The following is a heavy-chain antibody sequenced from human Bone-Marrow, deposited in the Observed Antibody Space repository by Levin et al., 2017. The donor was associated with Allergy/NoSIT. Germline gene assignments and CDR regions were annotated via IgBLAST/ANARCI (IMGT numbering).Heavy chain of an antibody. CDR3: ATGPGIAAAGRLGSWFDP. CDR2: INHSGST. Sequence: ESLKISCAVYGGSFSGYYWSWIRQPPGKGLEWIGEINHSGSTNYNPSLKSRVTISVDTSKNQFSLKLSSVTAADTAVDYCATGPGIAAAGRLGSWFDPWGQGTLVTVSS. J-gene: IGHJ5*02. D-gene: IGHD6-13*01. CDR1: GGSFSGYY. V-gene: IGHV4-34*01.